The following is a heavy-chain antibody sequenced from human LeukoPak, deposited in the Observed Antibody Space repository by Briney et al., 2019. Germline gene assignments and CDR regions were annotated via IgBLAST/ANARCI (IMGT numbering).Heavy chain of an antibody. J-gene: IGHJ2*01. Sequence: ASVKVSCKASGYTFTRWNFSWVRQAPGQGLEWMRWISTYNGDTKYAQEFQGRVTMTTDTSTSTTYMELRSLTSDDTAVYYCARDLDWVFDLWGRGTLVTVSS. CDR3: ARDLDWVFDL. D-gene: IGHD3-9*01. CDR1: GYTFTRWN. CDR2: ISTYNGDT. V-gene: IGHV1-18*01.